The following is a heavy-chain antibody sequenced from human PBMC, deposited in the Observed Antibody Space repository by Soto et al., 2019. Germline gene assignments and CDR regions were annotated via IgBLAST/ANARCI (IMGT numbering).Heavy chain of an antibody. CDR1: GYTFTGYY. J-gene: IGHJ3*02. V-gene: IGHV1-2*04. CDR2: INPNSGGT. CDR3: ARGRDNPVAKTEIDAFDI. D-gene: IGHD1-1*01. Sequence: QVQLVQSGAEVKKPGASVKVSCKASGYTFTGYYMHWVRQAPGQGLEWMGWINPNSGGTNYAQKFQGWVTMTRDTSISTAYMELSRLRSDDTAVYYCARGRDNPVAKTEIDAFDIWGQGTMVTVSS.